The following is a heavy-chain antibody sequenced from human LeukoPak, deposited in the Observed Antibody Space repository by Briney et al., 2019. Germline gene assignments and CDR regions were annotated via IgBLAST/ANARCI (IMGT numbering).Heavy chain of an antibody. CDR1: GGSISSGSYF. J-gene: IGHJ3*01. CDR2: IYTSGST. CDR3: ARDSRAYSSTWYVGDAFDL. D-gene: IGHD6-13*01. V-gene: IGHV4-61*02. Sequence: PSETLSLTCTVSGGSISSGSYFWSWMRQPAGKGLEWIGRIYTSGSTNYNPSLKGRVTMSIDTSKNQFSLTLSSVTAADTAVYYCARDSRAYSSTWYVGDAFDLWGQGRMVTVSS.